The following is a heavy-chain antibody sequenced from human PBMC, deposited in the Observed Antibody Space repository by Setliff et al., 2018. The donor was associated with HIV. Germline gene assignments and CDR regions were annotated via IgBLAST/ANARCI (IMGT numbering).Heavy chain of an antibody. V-gene: IGHV3-21*01. Sequence: GGSLRLSCAASGFTFSSYSMNWVRQAPGKGLEWVSSISSSSSYIYYADSVKGRSTISRDNAKNSLYLQMNSLRAEDTAVYYCARDRPRGGGSLDAFDIWGQGTMVTVS. CDR3: ARDRPRGGGSLDAFDI. D-gene: IGHD1-26*01. CDR2: ISSSSSYI. J-gene: IGHJ3*02. CDR1: GFTFSSYS.